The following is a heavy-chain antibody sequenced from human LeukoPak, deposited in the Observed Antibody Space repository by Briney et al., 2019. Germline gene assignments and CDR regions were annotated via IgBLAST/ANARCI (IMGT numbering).Heavy chain of an antibody. J-gene: IGHJ4*02. Sequence: GGSLRLSCSASGFTVSDAWMNWVRQVPGKGLEWVALIKSNSNGGTTDYAAPVDGRFTISRDDSKNTLYLHMNSLKTEDTAMYYCITERSGAFDYWGQGTPVTVSS. D-gene: IGHD1-1*01. CDR2: IKSNSNGGTT. CDR1: GFTVSDAW. V-gene: IGHV3-15*01. CDR3: ITERSGAFDY.